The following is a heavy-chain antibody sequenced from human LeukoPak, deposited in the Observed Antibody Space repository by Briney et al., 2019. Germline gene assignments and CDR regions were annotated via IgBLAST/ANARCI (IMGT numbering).Heavy chain of an antibody. D-gene: IGHD4-17*01. CDR2: INPSGGST. Sequence: ASVKVSCKASGYTFTSYYMHWVRQAPGQGLEWMGIINPSGGSTSYAQKFQGRVTMTRDTSTSTVYMGLSSLRSEDTAVYYCARAATVPRVFDYWGQGTLVTVSS. J-gene: IGHJ4*02. V-gene: IGHV1-46*01. CDR3: ARAATVPRVFDY. CDR1: GYTFTSYY.